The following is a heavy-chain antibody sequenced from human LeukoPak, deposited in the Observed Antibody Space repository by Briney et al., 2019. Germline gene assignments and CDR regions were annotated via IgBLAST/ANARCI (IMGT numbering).Heavy chain of an antibody. CDR3: AKSRIVGAHCLDY. CDR2: INPNSGGT. CDR1: GYTFTGYY. Sequence: VASVKVSCTASGYTFTGYYMHWVRQAPGQGLEWMGWINPNSGGTNYAQKFQGRVTMTRDTSISTAYMELSRLRSDDTAVYYCAKSRIVGAHCLDYWGQGTLVTVSS. J-gene: IGHJ4*02. D-gene: IGHD1-26*01. V-gene: IGHV1-2*02.